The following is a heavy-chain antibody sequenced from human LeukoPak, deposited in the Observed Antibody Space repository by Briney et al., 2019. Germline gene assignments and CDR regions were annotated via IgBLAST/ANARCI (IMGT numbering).Heavy chain of an antibody. D-gene: IGHD2-2*01. Sequence: GGSLRLSCAASGFTFSTYAMSWVRQAPGEGLEWVSTISSSGGSTYYADSVKGRFTISRDNSKNALFLQMNSLRAEDTAVYYCAKSGPYCSSTSCNYFDYWGQGTLVTVSS. J-gene: IGHJ4*02. CDR3: AKSGPYCSSTSCNYFDY. CDR1: GFTFSTYA. CDR2: ISSSGGST. V-gene: IGHV3-23*01.